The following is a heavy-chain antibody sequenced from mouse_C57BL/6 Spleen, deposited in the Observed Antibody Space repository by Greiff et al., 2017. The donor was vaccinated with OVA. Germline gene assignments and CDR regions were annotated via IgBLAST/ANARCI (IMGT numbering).Heavy chain of an antibody. CDR2: ISDGGRYT. J-gene: IGHJ4*01. V-gene: IGHV5-4*01. CDR3: ARDYYGSTYYAMDY. CDR1: GFTFSSYA. D-gene: IGHD1-1*01. Sequence: DVKLVESGGGLVKPGGSLKLSCAASGFTFSSYAMSWVRQTPEKRLEWVATISDGGRYTYYPDNVKGRFTISRDNAKNNLYLQMSHLKSEDTAMYYCARDYYGSTYYAMDYWGQGTSVTVSS.